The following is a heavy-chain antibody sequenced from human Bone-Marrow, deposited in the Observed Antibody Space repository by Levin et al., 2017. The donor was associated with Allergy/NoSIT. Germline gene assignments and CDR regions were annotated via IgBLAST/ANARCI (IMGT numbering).Heavy chain of an antibody. D-gene: IGHD6-13*01. J-gene: IGHJ4*02. Sequence: GESLKISCAASGFPFSSYTMNWVRQAPGKGLEWVSYITSSSSTIYYADSVKGRFTVSRDNAKNSLYLRMNSLRAEDTAVYYCARDWDTIGAYTCDYWGQGTLVTVSS. V-gene: IGHV3-48*04. CDR1: GFPFSSYT. CDR3: ARDWDTIGAYTCDY. CDR2: ITSSSSTI.